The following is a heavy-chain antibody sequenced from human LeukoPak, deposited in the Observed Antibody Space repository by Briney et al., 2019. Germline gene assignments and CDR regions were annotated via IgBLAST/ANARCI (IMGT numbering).Heavy chain of an antibody. CDR2: IYSGGST. V-gene: IGHV3-66*01. D-gene: IGHD6-13*01. CDR1: GFTVSSNY. J-gene: IGHJ5*02. CDR3: AREAPPVAAAGRTFDP. Sequence: GGSLRLSCAASGFTVSSNYMSWVRQAPGKGLEWVSVIYSGGSTYYADSVKGRFTISRDNSKNTLYLQMNSLRAEDTAVYYCAREAPPVAAAGRTFDPWGQGTLVTVSS.